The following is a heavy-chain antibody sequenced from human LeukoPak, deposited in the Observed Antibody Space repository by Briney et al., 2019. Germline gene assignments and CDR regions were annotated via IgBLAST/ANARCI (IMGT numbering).Heavy chain of an antibody. CDR3: ARAIRNLEWLLYYFDY. D-gene: IGHD3-3*01. Sequence: GGSLRLSCAASGFSFRNYGIHWVRQAPGKGLEWVSSISGSSSYIYYADSVKGRFTISRDNAKNSLYLQMNSLRAEDTAVYYCARAIRNLEWLLYYFDYWGQGTLVTVSS. V-gene: IGHV3-21*01. CDR1: GFSFRNYG. J-gene: IGHJ4*02. CDR2: ISGSSSYI.